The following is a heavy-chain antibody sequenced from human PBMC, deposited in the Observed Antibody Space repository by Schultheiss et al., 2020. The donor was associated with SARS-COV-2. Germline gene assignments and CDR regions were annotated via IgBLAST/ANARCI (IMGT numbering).Heavy chain of an antibody. CDR2: VSYSGDT. Sequence: SETLSLTCTVSGGSISSSSYYWGWIRQPPGKGLEWIGTVSYSGDTYYNPSLKSRVTMSVDTSKNQFSLKLSSVTAADTAVYYCARDRRYSSSWSFDYWGQGTLVTVSS. V-gene: IGHV4-39*07. CDR1: GGSISSSSYY. CDR3: ARDRRYSSSWSFDY. J-gene: IGHJ4*02. D-gene: IGHD6-13*01.